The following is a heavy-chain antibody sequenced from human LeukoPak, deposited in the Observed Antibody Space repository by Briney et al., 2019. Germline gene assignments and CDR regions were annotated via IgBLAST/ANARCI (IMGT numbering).Heavy chain of an antibody. CDR2: INPNSGGT. CDR3: ASPYDSSGYYCES. J-gene: IGHJ4*02. CDR1: GYTFTGYY. V-gene: IGHV1-2*02. Sequence: GASVKVSCKASGYTFTGYYMHWVRQAPGQGLEWMGWINPNSGGTNYAQKFQGRVTMTRDTSISTAYMELSRLRSDDTAVYYCASPYDSSGYYCESWGQGTLVTVSS. D-gene: IGHD3-22*01.